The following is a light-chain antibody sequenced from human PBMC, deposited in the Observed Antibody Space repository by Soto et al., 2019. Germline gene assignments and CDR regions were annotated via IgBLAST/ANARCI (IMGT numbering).Light chain of an antibody. Sequence: EIVLTQSPATLSLSPGERATLSCSASQSVSSYLAWYQQKPGQAPRLLIYDASNRATGIPPRFSGSGSGTAFTLTLSSLEPEDFAIYYCQQRSNWPPVTFGGGTKVEIK. V-gene: IGKV3-11*01. CDR1: QSVSSY. J-gene: IGKJ4*01. CDR2: DAS. CDR3: QQRSNWPPVT.